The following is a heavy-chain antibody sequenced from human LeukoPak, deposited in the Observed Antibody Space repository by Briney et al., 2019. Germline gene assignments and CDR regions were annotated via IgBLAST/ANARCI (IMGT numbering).Heavy chain of an antibody. CDR3: AALPKNSRIWRGYMDV. J-gene: IGHJ6*03. V-gene: IGHV3-30*03. Sequence: GGSLRLSCAASGFTFNTYGLHWVRQAPGKGLDWVAFISYEGSKKYYADSVKGRFTISRDNSKNTLYLQMNSLRAEDTAVYYCAALPKNSRIWRGYMDVWGKGTTVTASS. CDR2: ISYEGSKK. D-gene: IGHD2/OR15-2a*01. CDR1: GFTFNTYG.